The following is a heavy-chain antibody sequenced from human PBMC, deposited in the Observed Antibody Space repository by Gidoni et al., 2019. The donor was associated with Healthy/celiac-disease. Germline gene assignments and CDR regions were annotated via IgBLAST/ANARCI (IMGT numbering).Heavy chain of an antibody. CDR2: IYYSGST. V-gene: IGHV4-31*03. D-gene: IGHD3-3*01. CDR3: AAEKRITIFGVPSFQFDY. CDR1: GASITSGGYS. Sequence: QVQLQESGPGLVKPSQTLSLTCTVPGASITSGGYSWTWIRPHPGKGLEWIGYIYYSGSTYYNPSLKSRVTISVDTSKNQFSLKLSSVTAADTAVYYCAAEKRITIFGVPSFQFDYWGQGTLVTVSS. J-gene: IGHJ4*02.